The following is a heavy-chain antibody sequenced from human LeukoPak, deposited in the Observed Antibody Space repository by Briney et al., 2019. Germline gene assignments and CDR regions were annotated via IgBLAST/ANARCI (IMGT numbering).Heavy chain of an antibody. J-gene: IGHJ4*02. V-gene: IGHV3-7*01. Sequence: GGSLRLSCAASGFTFSSYGMHWVRQAPGKGLEWVANVNQDGSDQYYVDSVKGRFTISRDSAKNSLYLQMNSLRAEDTAVYYCARDGNILSGYYADYWGQGTVVTVSS. CDR3: ARDGNILSGYYADY. CDR2: VNQDGSDQ. CDR1: GFTFSSYG. D-gene: IGHD3-9*01.